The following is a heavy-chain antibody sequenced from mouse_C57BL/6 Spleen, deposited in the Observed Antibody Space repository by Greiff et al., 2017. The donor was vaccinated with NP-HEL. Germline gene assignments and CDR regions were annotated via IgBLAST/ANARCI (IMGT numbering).Heavy chain of an antibody. CDR3: ARRDYYGSSPDY. CDR2: IDPSDSYT. J-gene: IGHJ2*01. Sequence: VKVVESGAELVMPGASVKLSCKASGYTFTSYWMHWVKQRPGQGLEWIGEIDPSDSYTNYNQKFKGKSTLTVDKSSSTAYMQLSSLTSEDSAVYYCARRDYYGSSPDYWGQGTTLTVSS. D-gene: IGHD1-1*01. CDR1: GYTFTSYW. V-gene: IGHV1-69*01.